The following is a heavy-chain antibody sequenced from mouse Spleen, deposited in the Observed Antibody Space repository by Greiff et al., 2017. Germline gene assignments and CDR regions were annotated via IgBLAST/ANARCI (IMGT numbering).Heavy chain of an antibody. V-gene: IGHV1-85*01. CDR3: ARWGPWQAMDY. Sequence: QVQLKQSGPELVKPGASVKLSCKASGYTFTSYDINWVKQRPGQGLEWIGWIYPRDGSTKYNEKFKGKATLTVDTSSSTAYMELHSLTSEDSAVYFCARWGPWQAMDYWGQGTSVTVSS. J-gene: IGHJ4*01. CDR1: GYTFTSYD. D-gene: IGHD3-3*01. CDR2: IYPRDGST.